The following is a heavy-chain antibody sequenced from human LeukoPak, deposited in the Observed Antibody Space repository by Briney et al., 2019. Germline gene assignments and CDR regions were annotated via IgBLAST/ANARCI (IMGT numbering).Heavy chain of an antibody. D-gene: IGHD3-22*01. CDR3: ARVAQYYYDSSGYYWDYFDY. CDR1: GYTFTSYG. Sequence: ASVKVSCKASGYTFTSYGISWVRQAPGQGLEWMGWISAYNGNTNYAQKLQGRVTMTTDTSTSTAYMELRSLRSDDTAVYYCARVAQYYYDSSGYYWDYFDYWGQGTLVTVSS. J-gene: IGHJ4*02. CDR2: ISAYNGNT. V-gene: IGHV1-18*01.